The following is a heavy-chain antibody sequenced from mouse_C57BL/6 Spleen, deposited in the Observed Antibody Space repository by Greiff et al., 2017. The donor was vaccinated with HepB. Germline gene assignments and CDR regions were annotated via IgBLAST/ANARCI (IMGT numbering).Heavy chain of an antibody. CDR2: ISDGGSYT. D-gene: IGHD2-3*01. J-gene: IGHJ3*01. CDR1: GFTFSSYA. V-gene: IGHV5-4*01. CDR3: ARDWGVDGYYSWFAY. Sequence: EVQRVESGGGLVKPGGSLKLSCAASGFTFSSYAMSWVRQTPEKRLEWVATISDGGSYTYYPDNVKGRFTISRDNAKNNLYLQMSHLQSEDTAMYYCARDWGVDGYYSWFAYWGQGTLVTVSA.